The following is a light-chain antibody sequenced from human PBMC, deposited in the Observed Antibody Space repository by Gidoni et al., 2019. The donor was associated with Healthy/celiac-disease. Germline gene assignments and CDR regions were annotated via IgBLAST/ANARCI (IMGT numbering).Light chain of an antibody. V-gene: IGKV1-39*01. J-gene: IGKJ1*01. CDR3: QQSYSTPPT. CDR1: QSSSSY. CDR2: AAS. Sequence: DIQLTQFPSSLSASVGDRVTITCRASQSSSSYLNWYQQKPGKAPKLLIYAASSLQSGVPSRFSGSGSGTDFTLTISNLQPEDFATYYCQQSYSTPPTFGQGTKVEIK.